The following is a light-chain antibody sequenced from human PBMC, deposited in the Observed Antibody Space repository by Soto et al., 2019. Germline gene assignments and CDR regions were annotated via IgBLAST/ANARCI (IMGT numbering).Light chain of an antibody. CDR1: QSISSY. CDR3: QQSYSTHRT. Sequence: DIQMTQSPSSLSASVGDRVTITCRASQSISSYLNWYQQKPGKAPKLLIYAASSLQSGVPSRFSGSGSGTDFTLTISSLQPEDFATYQCQQSYSTHRTFGQGTKLEIK. J-gene: IGKJ2*01. V-gene: IGKV1-39*01. CDR2: AAS.